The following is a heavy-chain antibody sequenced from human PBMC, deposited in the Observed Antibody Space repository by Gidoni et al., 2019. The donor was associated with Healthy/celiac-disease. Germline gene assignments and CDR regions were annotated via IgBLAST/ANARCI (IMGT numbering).Heavy chain of an antibody. Sequence: QVQLQESGPGLVKPSETLSLTCTSSGGSISRSYWCWIRPPPGKGLEWIGYIYYSGSTNYNPSLKSRVTISVDTSKNQFSLKLSSVTAADTAVYYCARMDRGYCSGGSCYSGIGYYYGMDVWGQGTTVTVSS. CDR2: IYYSGST. CDR1: GGSISRSY. CDR3: ARMDRGYCSGGSCYSGIGYYYGMDV. J-gene: IGHJ6*02. D-gene: IGHD2-15*01. V-gene: IGHV4-59*01.